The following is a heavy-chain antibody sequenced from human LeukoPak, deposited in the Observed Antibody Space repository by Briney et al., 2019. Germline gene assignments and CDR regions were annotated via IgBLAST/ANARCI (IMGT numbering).Heavy chain of an antibody. J-gene: IGHJ3*02. V-gene: IGHV1-8*01. D-gene: IGHD1-1*01. CDR1: GYTFTSYD. Sequence: ASVKVSCKASGYTFTSYDINWVRQATGQGLEWMGWMNPNSGNTGYAQKFQGRVTMTRNTSISTAYMELSSLRSEDTAVYYCARLNVWHNAFDIWGQGTMVTVSS. CDR3: ARLNVWHNAFDI. CDR2: MNPNSGNT.